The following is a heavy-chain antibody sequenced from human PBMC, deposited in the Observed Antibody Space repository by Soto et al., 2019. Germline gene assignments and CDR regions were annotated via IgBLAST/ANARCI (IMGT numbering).Heavy chain of an antibody. D-gene: IGHD3-10*01. Sequence: QVQLQESGPGLVKPSETLSLTCTVSGGSISSYYCIWIRQPPGKGLEYIGYIYHSGSTNYNPSLKSRVTIAKDTSKIQFSLKLTSVTAADTSVYYCATRFDSSGVLVDYWGQGTLVTVSP. CDR3: ATRFDSSGVLVDY. CDR2: IYHSGST. V-gene: IGHV4-59*01. CDR1: GGSISSYY. J-gene: IGHJ4*02.